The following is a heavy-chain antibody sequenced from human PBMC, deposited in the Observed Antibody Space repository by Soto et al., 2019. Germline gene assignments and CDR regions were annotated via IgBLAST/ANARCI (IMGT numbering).Heavy chain of an antibody. CDR2: VNPDSGGT. CDR3: ARAEDKLMQYNYYHHGMDV. D-gene: IGHD2-8*01. Sequence: GASVKVSCKASADTFTGYYMHCLRQPPGQGLEWMGWVNPDSGGTKFAQKFQGRVTMTRDTSISTAYLDVSRLASDDTAVYYCARAEDKLMQYNYYHHGMDVWGQGTTVTGSS. CDR1: ADTFTGYY. J-gene: IGHJ6*02. V-gene: IGHV1-2*02.